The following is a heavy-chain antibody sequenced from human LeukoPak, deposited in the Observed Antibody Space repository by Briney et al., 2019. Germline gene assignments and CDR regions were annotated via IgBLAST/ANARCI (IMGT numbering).Heavy chain of an antibody. V-gene: IGHV3-7*01. Sequence: GGSLRLSCTASGFTFISSWMSWVRQAPGKGREGVVNIKPDGSAIYYVDSVTGRFTLSRDNAKNSLYLQMHSLRAEDTAVYYCSEGNYFDYWGQGTLVTVSS. CDR2: IKPDGSAI. CDR1: GFTFISSW. D-gene: IGHD3-10*01. CDR3: SEGNYFDY. J-gene: IGHJ4*02.